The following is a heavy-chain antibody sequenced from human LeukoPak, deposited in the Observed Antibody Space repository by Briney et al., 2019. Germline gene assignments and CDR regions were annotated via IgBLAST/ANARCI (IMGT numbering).Heavy chain of an antibody. Sequence: ASVKVSCKASGYTFTSYGISWVRQAPGQGLEWMGWISAYNGNTNYAQKLQGRVTMTTDTSTSTAYMELRSLRSDDTAVYYCARPVGGLYAPYDFDYWGQGTLVTVSS. J-gene: IGHJ4*02. V-gene: IGHV1-18*01. CDR2: ISAYNGNT. CDR1: GYTFTSYG. D-gene: IGHD2-8*01. CDR3: ARPVGGLYAPYDFDY.